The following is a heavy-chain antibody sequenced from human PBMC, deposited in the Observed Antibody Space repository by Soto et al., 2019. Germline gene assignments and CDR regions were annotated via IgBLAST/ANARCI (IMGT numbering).Heavy chain of an antibody. J-gene: IGHJ5*02. D-gene: IGHD3-16*01. Sequence: GGSLRLSCAASGFTFDDYAMHWVRQAPGKGLEWVSGISWNSGSIGYADSVKGRFTISRDNAKNSLYLQMNSLRAEDTALYYCAKGNGYDYIWGSPNWFDPWGQGTLVTVSS. CDR1: GFTFDDYA. V-gene: IGHV3-9*01. CDR3: AKGNGYDYIWGSPNWFDP. CDR2: ISWNSGSI.